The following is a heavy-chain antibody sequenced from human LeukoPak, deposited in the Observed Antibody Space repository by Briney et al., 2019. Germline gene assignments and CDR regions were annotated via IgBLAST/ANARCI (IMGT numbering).Heavy chain of an antibody. CDR1: GYTLIDYY. Sequence: GATVRISCKASGYTLIDYYMHWVRQAPGQGLEWMGRADPEDGEAIYAAKFQGRVTISADTSIDTVYMELSSPRSEDTAVYYCVTPTREKTVAAVYLSWGQGTQVTVSS. V-gene: IGHV1-69-2*01. CDR3: VTPTREKTVAAVYLS. D-gene: IGHD2-15*01. J-gene: IGHJ5*02. CDR2: ADPEDGEA.